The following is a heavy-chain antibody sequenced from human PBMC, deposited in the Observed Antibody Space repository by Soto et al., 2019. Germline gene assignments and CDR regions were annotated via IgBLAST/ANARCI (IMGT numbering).Heavy chain of an antibody. CDR2: IYFSGST. Sequence: LSLTCTVSGGSISSGGYYWSWIRQHPGKGLEWIGYIYFSGSTNYNPSLKSRVSISVDTSKNQFSLNLSSVTAADTAVYYCARGTSWSGMDVWGQGTTVTVSS. D-gene: IGHD2-2*01. J-gene: IGHJ6*02. CDR3: ARGTSWSGMDV. CDR1: GGSISSGGYY. V-gene: IGHV4-61*08.